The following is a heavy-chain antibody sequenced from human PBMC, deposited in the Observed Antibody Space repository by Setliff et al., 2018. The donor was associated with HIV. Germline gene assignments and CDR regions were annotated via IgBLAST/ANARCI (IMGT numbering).Heavy chain of an antibody. CDR1: GASISSHY. CDR2: MYFSGST. J-gene: IGHJ4*02. Sequence: PSETLSLTCTVSGASISSHYWSWIRQPPGKGLEWIGTMYFSGSTKFNPSLKSRISISIDTSKNLFSLKMTSVTAADTAVYYCARDQRLSYWGQGTLVTVSS. CDR3: ARDQRLSY. V-gene: IGHV4-59*11.